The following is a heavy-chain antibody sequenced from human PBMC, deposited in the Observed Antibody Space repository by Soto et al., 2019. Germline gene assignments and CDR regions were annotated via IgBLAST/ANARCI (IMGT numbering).Heavy chain of an antibody. Sequence: QVQLVQSGAEVKKPGASVKVSCKASGYTFTSYAINWVRHATGQGLEWMGWMNPNSGNTGYAQKFQGRVTMTRNTSIITAFMELSSLRSEDTAVYYCAREMTRRGMDVWCQGTTVTVSS. J-gene: IGHJ6*02. CDR1: GYTFTSYA. V-gene: IGHV1-8*01. CDR3: AREMTRRGMDV. CDR2: MNPNSGNT.